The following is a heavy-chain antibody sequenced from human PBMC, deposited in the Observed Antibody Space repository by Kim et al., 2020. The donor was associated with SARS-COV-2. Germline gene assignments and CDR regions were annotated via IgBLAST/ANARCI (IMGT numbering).Heavy chain of an antibody. V-gene: IGHV3-33*01. CDR2: NK. D-gene: IGHD2-21*02. Sequence: NKNYAHSVNGRFTVSRDNSKNTLYLQMNSLKAEDTAVYYCARDFTADYFDYWGQGTLVTVSA. CDR3: ARDFTADYFDY. J-gene: IGHJ4*02.